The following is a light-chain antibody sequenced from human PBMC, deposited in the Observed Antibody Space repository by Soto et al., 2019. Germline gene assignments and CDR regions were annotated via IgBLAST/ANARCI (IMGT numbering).Light chain of an antibody. CDR1: QSVSSN. CDR3: KPYNNWPPMYT. Sequence: EIVMTQSPATLSVSPGERATLSCRASQSVSSNLAWYQQKPGQAPRLLIYGASTRATGIPARFSGSGSGTEFTLTISSLQSEDFAVYYCKPYNNWPPMYTFGQGNKLEIK. J-gene: IGKJ2*01. CDR2: GAS. V-gene: IGKV3-15*01.